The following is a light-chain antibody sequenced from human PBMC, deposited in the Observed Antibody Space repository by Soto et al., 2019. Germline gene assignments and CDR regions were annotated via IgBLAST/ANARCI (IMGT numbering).Light chain of an antibody. CDR2: RAS. CDR3: HQYDDWPPGYT. J-gene: IGKJ2*01. CDR1: QSINSN. V-gene: IGKV3-15*01. Sequence: IVMTQSPATLSVSLGERATLSCRASQSINSNLAWYQQKPGQAPRLLMFRASIRAAGFPARFSGSGSGAEFTLTISSLQSEDFAVYYCHQYDDWPPGYTFGQGTKLEI.